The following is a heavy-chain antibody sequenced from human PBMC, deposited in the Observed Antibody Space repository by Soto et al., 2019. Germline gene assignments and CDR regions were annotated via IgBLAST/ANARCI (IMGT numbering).Heavy chain of an antibody. J-gene: IGHJ6*02. V-gene: IGHV1-69*01. Sequence: QVQLVQSGAEVKKPGSSVKVSCKASGGTFSSYAISWVRQAPGQGLEWMGGIIPIFGTANYAQKFQGRVTITADASTSTAYMELSSLRSEDTAVYYCAREKGCGGDCYYYYGMDVWGQGTTVTVSS. CDR2: IIPIFGTA. D-gene: IGHD2-21*02. CDR3: AREKGCGGDCYYYYGMDV. CDR1: GGTFSSYA.